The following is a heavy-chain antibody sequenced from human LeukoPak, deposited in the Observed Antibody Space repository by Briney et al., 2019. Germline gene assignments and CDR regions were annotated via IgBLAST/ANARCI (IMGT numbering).Heavy chain of an antibody. V-gene: IGHV4-59*01. CDR3: ARDLGRGFDY. J-gene: IGHJ4*02. Sequence: SETLSLTCTVSGGSISSYYWSWIRQPPGKGLEWIGYIYYSGSTSYNPSLKSRVTISVDTSKNQFSLKLSSVTAADTAVYYCARDLGRGFDYWGQGTLVTVSS. CDR1: GGSISSYY. D-gene: IGHD7-27*01. CDR2: IYYSGST.